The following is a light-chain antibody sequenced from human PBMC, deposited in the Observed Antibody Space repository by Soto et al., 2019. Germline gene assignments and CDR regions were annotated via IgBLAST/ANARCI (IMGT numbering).Light chain of an antibody. CDR2: DAS. Sequence: EIVLTQSPATLSLSPGERATLSCRVSQSVSSYLAWYQQKPGQAPRLLIYDASNRATGIPARFSGSGSGTDFTLTISSLEPEDFAVYYCQQRSNWLNTFGQGTKLEIK. CDR1: QSVSSY. CDR3: QQRSNWLNT. J-gene: IGKJ2*01. V-gene: IGKV3-11*01.